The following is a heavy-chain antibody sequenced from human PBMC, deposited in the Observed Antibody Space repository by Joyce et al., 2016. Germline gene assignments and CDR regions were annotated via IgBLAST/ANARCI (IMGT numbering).Heavy chain of an antibody. CDR2: IYYRGST. CDR1: RGSISGSSFF. V-gene: IGHV4-31*03. D-gene: IGHD5-18*01. Sequence: QVQLQESGPGLVKPSQTLSLTCTVSRGSISGSSFFWSWIRQHPGKGLEWIGYIYYRGSTVYNPSLKSRLNITIDTSKNQFSLRLTSVTAADTAVYYCARGGYSYGSAYNYWGQGTLVTVSS. CDR3: ARGGYSYGSAYNY. J-gene: IGHJ4*02.